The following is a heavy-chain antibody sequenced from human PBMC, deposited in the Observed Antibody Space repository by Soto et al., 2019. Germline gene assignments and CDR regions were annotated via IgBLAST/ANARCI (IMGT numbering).Heavy chain of an antibody. Sequence: ASVKVSCKASGYTFTSYDINWVRQATGQGLEWMGWMNPNSGNTGYAQKFQGRVTMTRNTSISTAYMELSSLRSEDTAVYYCARGGGQLERLVYYYYYMDVWGKGTTVTVSS. D-gene: IGHD1-1*01. CDR2: MNPNSGNT. CDR3: ARGGGQLERLVYYYYYMDV. J-gene: IGHJ6*03. CDR1: GYTFTSYD. V-gene: IGHV1-8*01.